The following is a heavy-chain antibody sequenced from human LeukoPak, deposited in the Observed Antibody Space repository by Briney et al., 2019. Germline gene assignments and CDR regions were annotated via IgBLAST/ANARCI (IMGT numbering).Heavy chain of an antibody. Sequence: SETLSLTCTVSGDSISSANYYWGWVRQPPGKGLERIGSIYFSGSTYYSPSLKSRVTISVETSKVQFSLKLSSVTAADTAVYYCARDSCSSTSCRKKFDNWGQGTLVTVSS. CDR1: GDSISSANYY. J-gene: IGHJ4*02. CDR3: ARDSCSSTSCRKKFDN. V-gene: IGHV4-39*07. D-gene: IGHD2-2*01. CDR2: IYFSGST.